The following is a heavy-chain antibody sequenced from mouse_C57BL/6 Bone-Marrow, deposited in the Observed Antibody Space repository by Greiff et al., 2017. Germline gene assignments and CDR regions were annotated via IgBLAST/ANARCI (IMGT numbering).Heavy chain of an antibody. V-gene: IGHV1-50*01. Sequence: QVQLQQSGAELVKPGASVKLSCKASGYTFTSYWMQWVKQRPGQGLEWIGEIDPSDSYTNYNQKFKGKATLTVDTSSSTAYMQLSSLTSEDSAVYYCAMTRLRRFDYWGQGTTLTVSS. CDR2: IDPSDSYT. J-gene: IGHJ2*01. CDR1: GYTFTSYW. D-gene: IGHD2-4*01. CDR3: AMTRLRRFDY.